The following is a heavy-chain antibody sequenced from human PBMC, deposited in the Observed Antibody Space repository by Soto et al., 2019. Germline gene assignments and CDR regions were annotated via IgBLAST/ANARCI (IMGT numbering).Heavy chain of an antibody. CDR2: INAGTGNT. CDR1: GYTFTSYA. Sequence: QVQLVQSGAEVKKPGASVKVSCKASGYTFTSYAMHWVRQAPGQRLEWMGWINAGTGNTKYSQKFQGSVNVTRDTSARTACMELSSVSSEDTAVYYCERPLFSCGGVCPSCGMDVWGQGTTVTVSS. J-gene: IGHJ6*02. CDR3: ERPLFSCGGVCPSCGMDV. D-gene: IGHD2-21*02. V-gene: IGHV1-3*01.